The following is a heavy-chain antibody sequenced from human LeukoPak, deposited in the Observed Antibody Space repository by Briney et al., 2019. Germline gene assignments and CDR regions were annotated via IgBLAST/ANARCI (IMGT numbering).Heavy chain of an antibody. D-gene: IGHD3-22*01. V-gene: IGHV4-59*01. J-gene: IGHJ4*02. Sequence: SETLSLTCAVYGGSFSGYYWSWIRQPPGKGLEWIGYIYYSGSTNYNPSLKSRVTISVDTSKNQFSLKLSSVTAADTAVYYCARAGGYYDSSGYSFFDYWGQGTLVTVSS. CDR1: GGSFSGYY. CDR2: IYYSGST. CDR3: ARAGGYYDSSGYSFFDY.